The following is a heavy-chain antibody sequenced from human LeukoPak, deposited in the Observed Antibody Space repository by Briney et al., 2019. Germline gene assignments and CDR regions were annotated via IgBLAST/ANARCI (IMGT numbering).Heavy chain of an antibody. CDR2: IYSGGST. CDR1: GFTVSSNY. D-gene: IGHD3-9*01. CDR3: ARRFDWDAFDI. Sequence: GGSLRLSCAASGFTVSSNYMSWVRQAPGKGLEWVSVIYSGGSTYYADSVKGRSTISRDNSKNTLYLQMNSLRAEDTAVYYCARRFDWDAFDIWGQGTMVTVSS. J-gene: IGHJ3*02. V-gene: IGHV3-53*01.